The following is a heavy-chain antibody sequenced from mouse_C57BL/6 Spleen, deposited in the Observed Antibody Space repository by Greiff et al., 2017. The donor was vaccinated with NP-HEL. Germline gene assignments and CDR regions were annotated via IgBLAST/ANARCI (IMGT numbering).Heavy chain of an antibody. CDR1: GYTFTSYW. J-gene: IGHJ4*01. D-gene: IGHD6-1*01. V-gene: IGHV1-55*01. CDR3: ASSYHYYAMDY. Sequence: QVQLQQPGAELVKPGASVKMSCKASGYTFTSYWITWVKQRPGQGLEWIGDIYPGSGSTNYNEKFKSKATLTVDTSSSTAYMQLSSLTSEDSAVSSCASSYHYYAMDYWGQGTSVPFSS. CDR2: IYPGSGST.